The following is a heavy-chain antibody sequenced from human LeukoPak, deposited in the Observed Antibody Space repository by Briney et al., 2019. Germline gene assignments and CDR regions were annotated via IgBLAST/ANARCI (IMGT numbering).Heavy chain of an antibody. CDR1: GYTFTSYG. CDR2: INPNSGGT. CDR3: ARDPYGSGSWFDY. Sequence: ASVKVSCKASGYTFTSYGISWVRQAPGQGLEWMGRINPNSGGTNCAQKFQGRVTMTRDTSISTAYMELSRLRSDDTAVYYCARDPYGSGSWFDYWGQGTLVTVSS. V-gene: IGHV1-2*06. D-gene: IGHD3-10*01. J-gene: IGHJ4*02.